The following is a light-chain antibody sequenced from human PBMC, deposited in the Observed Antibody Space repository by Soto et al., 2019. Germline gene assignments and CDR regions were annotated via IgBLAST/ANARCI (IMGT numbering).Light chain of an antibody. CDR3: QQSSDWPLT. CDR1: QSVSSY. CDR2: DVS. Sequence: EIVLTQSPATLSLSPGERATLSCRASQSVSSYLAWYQQRPGQAPRLLIYDVSNGATGIPARFSGSGSGTDFTPTISSLEPEDFAVYYCQQSSDWPLTFGGGTKVEIK. J-gene: IGKJ4*01. V-gene: IGKV3-11*01.